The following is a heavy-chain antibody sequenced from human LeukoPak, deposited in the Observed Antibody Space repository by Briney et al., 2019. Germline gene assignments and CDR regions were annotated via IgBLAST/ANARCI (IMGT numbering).Heavy chain of an antibody. J-gene: IGHJ5*02. V-gene: IGHV1-2*02. Sequence: ASVKVSCKTSGYTFTDYYIHWVRQARGQGLEWMGWINPNSGGTNYAQKFQGRVTMTRGTSISTAYMELSRLRSDDTAVYYCARDGSGSYYNFNWFDPWGQGTLVTVSS. CDR3: ARDGSGSYYNFNWFDP. CDR1: GYTFTDYY. CDR2: INPNSGGT. D-gene: IGHD3-10*01.